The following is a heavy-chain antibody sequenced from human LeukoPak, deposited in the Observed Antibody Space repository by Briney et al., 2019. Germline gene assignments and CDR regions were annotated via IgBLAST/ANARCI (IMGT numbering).Heavy chain of an antibody. J-gene: IGHJ4*02. V-gene: IGHV3-64*01. CDR2: ISSNGGST. D-gene: IGHD6-13*01. CDR1: GFTFSNYA. CDR3: ASGSRGIAAY. Sequence: GGSLRLSCAASGFTFSNYAMHWVRQAPGKGLEYVSAISSNGGSTYYANSVKGRFTISRDNSKNTLYLQMGSLRAEDMAVYYCASGSRGIAAYWGQGTLVTVSS.